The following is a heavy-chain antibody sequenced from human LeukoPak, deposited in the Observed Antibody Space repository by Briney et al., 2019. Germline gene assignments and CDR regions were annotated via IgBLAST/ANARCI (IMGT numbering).Heavy chain of an antibody. CDR2: IIPIFGTA. J-gene: IGHJ5*02. CDR1: GGTFSSYA. CDR3: ARVVGATIRFDP. Sequence: ASVKVSCKASGGTFSSYAISWVRQAPGQGLEWMGGIIPIFGTANYAQKFQGRVTITADESTSTAYMELSSLRSEDTAVYYCARVVGATIRFDPWGQGTLVTVSS. D-gene: IGHD1-26*01. V-gene: IGHV1-69*01.